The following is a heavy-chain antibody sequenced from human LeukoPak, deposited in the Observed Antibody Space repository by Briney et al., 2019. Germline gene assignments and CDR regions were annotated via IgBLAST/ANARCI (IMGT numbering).Heavy chain of an antibody. CDR3: AQGGSGSFPKWFDP. CDR1: GFTFSSYW. D-gene: IGHD1-26*01. V-gene: IGHV3-74*01. J-gene: IGHJ5*02. CDR2: INSDGSST. Sequence: PGGSLRLSCAASGFTFSSYWMHWVRHAPGKGLVWVSRINSDGSSTSYADSVKGRFTISRDNSRNTLYLHMNSLRAEDTAVYYCAQGGSGSFPKWFDPWGQGTLVTVSS.